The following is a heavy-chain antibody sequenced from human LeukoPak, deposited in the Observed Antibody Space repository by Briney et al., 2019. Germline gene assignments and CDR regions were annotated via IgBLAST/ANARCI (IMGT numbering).Heavy chain of an antibody. V-gene: IGHV3-7*03. D-gene: IGHD2-15*01. Sequence: GGSLRLSCAASGFTFSDYYMSWVRQAPGKGLEWVANIKQDGSEKYYVDSVKGRFTISRDNAKNSLYLQMNSLRAEDTALYYCARISSDCNGGSCYSEKDYWGQGTLVTVSS. J-gene: IGHJ4*02. CDR3: ARISSDCNGGSCYSEKDY. CDR2: IKQDGSEK. CDR1: GFTFSDYY.